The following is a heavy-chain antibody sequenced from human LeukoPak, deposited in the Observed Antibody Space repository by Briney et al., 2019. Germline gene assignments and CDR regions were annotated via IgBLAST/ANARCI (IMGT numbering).Heavy chain of an antibody. J-gene: IGHJ4*02. CDR2: INPSGGST. CDR1: GYTFTSYY. D-gene: IGHD3-10*01. CDR3: ARDCSLPTYYGSGSYYDY. Sequence: ASVKVSCKASGYTFTSYYMHWVRQAPGQGLEWMGIINPSGGSTSYAQKFQGRVTMTRDTSTSTVYMELSSLRSEDTAVYYCARDCSLPTYYGSGSYYDYWGQGTLVTVSS. V-gene: IGHV1-46*01.